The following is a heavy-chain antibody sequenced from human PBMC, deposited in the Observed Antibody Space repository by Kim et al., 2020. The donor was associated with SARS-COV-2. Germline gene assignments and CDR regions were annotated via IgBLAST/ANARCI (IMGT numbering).Heavy chain of an antibody. CDR2: IYYSGST. Sequence: SETLSLTCTVSGGSISSYYWSWIRQPPGKGLEWIGYIYYSGSTNYNPSLKSRVTISVDTSKNQFSLKLSSVTAADTAVYYCARSPVGNSPFDYWGQGTLVTVSS. D-gene: IGHD1-7*01. CDR1: GGSISSYY. V-gene: IGHV4-59*01. J-gene: IGHJ4*02. CDR3: ARSPVGNSPFDY.